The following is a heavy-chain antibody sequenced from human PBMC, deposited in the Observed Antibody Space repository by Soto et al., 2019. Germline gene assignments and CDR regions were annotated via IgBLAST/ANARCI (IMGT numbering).Heavy chain of an antibody. Sequence: QVQLVQSWAEVKKPGASVKVSCKASGYTFTGYYMHWVRQAPGQGLEWMGWINPNSCGTNYAQKFQGRVTMSMDTSISTADMELSRRRSDDTDVYYCAVRTYDSGFYWCQGTLVTVSS. CDR3: AVRTYDSGFY. CDR2: INPNSCGT. V-gene: IGHV1-2*02. CDR1: GYTFTGYY. D-gene: IGHD3-10*01. J-gene: IGHJ4*02.